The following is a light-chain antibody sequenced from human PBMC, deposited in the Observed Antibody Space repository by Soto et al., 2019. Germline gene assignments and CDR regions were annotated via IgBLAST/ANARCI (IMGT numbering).Light chain of an antibody. Sequence: QSVLTQPPSVSAAPGQKVTISCSGSSSNIGNNYVSWYQQLPGTAPKLLIYDNNKRPSGIPDRFSGSKSGTSATLGITGLQTGYEADYYCGTWDSSLSAVVFGGATQLTVL. J-gene: IGLJ2*01. V-gene: IGLV1-51*01. CDR2: DNN. CDR3: GTWDSSLSAVV. CDR1: SSNIGNNY.